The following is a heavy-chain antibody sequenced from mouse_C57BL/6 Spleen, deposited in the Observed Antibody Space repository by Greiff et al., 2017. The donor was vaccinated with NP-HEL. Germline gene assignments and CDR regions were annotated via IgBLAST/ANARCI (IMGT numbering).Heavy chain of an antibody. CDR1: GYTFTSYW. CDR3: ARVLYYGNYDYPMDY. CDR2: IYPGSGST. Sequence: VQLQQSGAELVKPGASVKMSCKASGYTFTSYWITWVKQRPGQGLEWIGDIYPGSGSTNYNEKFKSKATLTVDTSSSTAYMQLSSLTSEDSAVYYCARVLYYGNYDYPMDYGGQGTSVTVSS. V-gene: IGHV1-55*01. D-gene: IGHD2-1*01. J-gene: IGHJ4*01.